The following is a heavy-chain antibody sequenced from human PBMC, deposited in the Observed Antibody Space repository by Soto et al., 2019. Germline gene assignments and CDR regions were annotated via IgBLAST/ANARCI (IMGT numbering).Heavy chain of an antibody. J-gene: IGHJ5*02. CDR3: ARAKRYCSSTSCPRWFDP. Sequence: GSLRLSCAASGFTFSSYSMNWVRQAPGKGLEWVSSISSSSYIYYADSVKGRFTISRDNAKNSLYLQMNSLRAEDTAVYYCARAKRYCSSTSCPRWFDPWGQGTLVTVSS. D-gene: IGHD2-2*01. CDR2: ISSSSYI. CDR1: GFTFSSYS. V-gene: IGHV3-21*01.